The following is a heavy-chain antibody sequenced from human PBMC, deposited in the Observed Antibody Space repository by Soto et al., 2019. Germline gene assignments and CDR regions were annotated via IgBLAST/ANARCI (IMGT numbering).Heavy chain of an antibody. D-gene: IGHD1-7*01. V-gene: IGHV3-23*01. CDR1: GFTSSSYA. CDR2: ISGSGGST. CDR3: AKKNYANYYYMDV. J-gene: IGHJ6*03. Sequence: PGGSLRLSCAASGFTSSSYAMSWVRQAPGKGLEWVSAISGSGGSTYYADSVKGRFTISRDNSKNTLYLQMSSLRAEDTAVYYCAKKNYANYYYMDVWGKGTTVTVSS.